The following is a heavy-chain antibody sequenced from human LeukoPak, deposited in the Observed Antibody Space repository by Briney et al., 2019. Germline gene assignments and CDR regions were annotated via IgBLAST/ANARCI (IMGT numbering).Heavy chain of an antibody. CDR3: ARVVPWGSGSYYSPYYYYYGMDV. CDR1: GGSISSYY. D-gene: IGHD3-10*01. CDR2: IYYSGST. Sequence: SETLSLTCTVSGGSISSYYWSWIRQPPGKGLEWIGYIYYSGSTNYNPSLKSRVTISVDTSKNQFSLKLSSVTAADTAVYYCARVVPWGSGSYYSPYYYYYGMDVWGQGTTVTVSS. J-gene: IGHJ6*02. V-gene: IGHV4-59*01.